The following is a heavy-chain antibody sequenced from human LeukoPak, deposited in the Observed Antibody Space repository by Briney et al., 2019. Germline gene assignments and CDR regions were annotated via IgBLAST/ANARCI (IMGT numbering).Heavy chain of an antibody. CDR2: ISSNGGST. Sequence: GSLSLSCAASGITFSSYAMHWVRQAPGKGLEYVSAISSNGGSTYYANSVKGRFTISRDNSKNTLYLQMDSLRAEDMAVYYCARESSGWGGVDYWGQGTLVTVSS. V-gene: IGHV3-64*01. CDR3: ARESSGWGGVDY. J-gene: IGHJ4*02. CDR1: GITFSSYA. D-gene: IGHD6-19*01.